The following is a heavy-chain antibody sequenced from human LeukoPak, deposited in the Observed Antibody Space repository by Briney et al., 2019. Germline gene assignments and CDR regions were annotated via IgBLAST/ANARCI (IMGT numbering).Heavy chain of an antibody. Sequence: GGSLRLSCAASGFIFSSYEMSWVRQAPGKGLEWVSYISSSGRTMYYADSVKGRFTVSRDNAKNSLYLQMNSLRAEDTAIYYCARDPPTSDIVAALYGWFDPWGQGTLVTVSS. V-gene: IGHV3-48*03. J-gene: IGHJ5*02. CDR2: ISSSGRTM. CDR1: GFIFSSYE. CDR3: ARDPPTSDIVAALYGWFDP. D-gene: IGHD5-12*01.